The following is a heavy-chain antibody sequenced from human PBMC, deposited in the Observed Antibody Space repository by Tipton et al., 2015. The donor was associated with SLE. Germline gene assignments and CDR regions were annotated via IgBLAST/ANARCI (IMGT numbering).Heavy chain of an antibody. D-gene: IGHD2-8*01. V-gene: IGHV3-30*04. CDR2: ISFDGTNG. CDR1: RFSFSSYA. J-gene: IGHJ6*03. CDR3: GRDAAAMDYYMDV. Sequence: RSLRLSCAASRFSFSSYAMHWVRQAPGKGLEWVAVISFDGTNGYYADSVKGRFTISRDNFKNTLYLQMNSLRAEDTAVYYCGRDAAAMDYYMDVWGKGTTVTVSS.